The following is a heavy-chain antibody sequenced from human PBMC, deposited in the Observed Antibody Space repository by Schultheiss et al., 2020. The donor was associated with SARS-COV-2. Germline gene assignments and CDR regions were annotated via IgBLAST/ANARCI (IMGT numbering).Heavy chain of an antibody. CDR2: INHSGST. CDR1: GGSFSAYY. J-gene: IGHJ5*02. Sequence: SETLSLTCAVYGGSFSAYYWTWIRQPPGKGLEWIGEINHSGSTNYNPSLKSRVTISVDTSKNQFSLKLSSVTAADTAVYYCARGPLSRRREHLNWFDPWGQGTLVTVSS. CDR3: ARGPLSRRREHLNWFDP. V-gene: IGHV4-34*01. D-gene: IGHD2-2*01.